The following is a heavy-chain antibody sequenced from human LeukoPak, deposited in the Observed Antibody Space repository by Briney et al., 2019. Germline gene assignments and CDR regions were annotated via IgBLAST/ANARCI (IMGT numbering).Heavy chain of an antibody. CDR3: ARLLTLNHAPYYYYYMDV. CDR2: IYTSGST. Sequence: SQTLSLTYTVSGGSISSGSYYWSWIRQPAGKGLEWIGRIYTSGSTNYNPSLKSRVTISVDTSKNQFSLKLSSVTAADTAVYYCARLLTLNHAPYYYYYMDVWGKGTTVTVSS. V-gene: IGHV4-61*02. CDR1: GGSISSGSYY. J-gene: IGHJ6*03. D-gene: IGHD1-14*01.